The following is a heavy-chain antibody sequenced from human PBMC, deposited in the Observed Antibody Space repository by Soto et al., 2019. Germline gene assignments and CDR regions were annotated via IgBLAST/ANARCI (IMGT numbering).Heavy chain of an antibody. D-gene: IGHD3-16*02. Sequence: PSETLSLTCTVSGGSISSYYWSWIRQPPGKGLEWIGYIYYSGSTNYNPSLKSRITISVDTSKNQFSLKLGSVTAADTAVYYCARTSMITFGGVIELEAFDIWGQGTMVTVSS. CDR3: ARTSMITFGGVIELEAFDI. CDR1: GGSISSYY. CDR2: IYYSGST. V-gene: IGHV4-59*01. J-gene: IGHJ3*02.